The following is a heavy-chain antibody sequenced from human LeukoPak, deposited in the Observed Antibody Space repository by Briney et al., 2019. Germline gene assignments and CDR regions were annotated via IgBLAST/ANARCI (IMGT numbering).Heavy chain of an antibody. CDR1: GFPFSSYP. D-gene: IGHD3-10*01. V-gene: IGHV3-23*01. CDR3: ANGSPLGH. Sequence: GSLRLPCAASGFPFSSYPMSWVRQAPGKGLEWVSSISASGDSPYYADSVQGRFTISRDNSKNTLFLQMKSLRAEDTAVYYCANGSPLGHWGQGTLVTVSS. J-gene: IGHJ4*02. CDR2: ISASGDSP.